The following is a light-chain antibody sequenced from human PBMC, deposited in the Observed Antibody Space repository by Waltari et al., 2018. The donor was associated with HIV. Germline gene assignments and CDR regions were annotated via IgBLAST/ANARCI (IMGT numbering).Light chain of an antibody. CDR2: NTN. CDR1: RSNIGSDA. J-gene: IGLJ3*02. CDR3: ATWDHRLNGWV. V-gene: IGLV1-44*01. Sequence: QAVLTQPPSAPGTPGQRITISCSGSRSNIGSDAVNWYQQLPGTAPKLLIYNTNQRPSGVPDRFSASKSGTSASLAISGLQSEDEADYYCATWDHRLNGWVFGGGTKLTVL.